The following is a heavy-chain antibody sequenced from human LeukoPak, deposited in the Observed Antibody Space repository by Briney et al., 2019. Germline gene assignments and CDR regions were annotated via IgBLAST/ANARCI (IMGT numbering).Heavy chain of an antibody. Sequence: PPETLSLTCAVYGGSFSGYYWSWIRQPPGKGREWIGEINHSGSTNYNPSLKSRLTISVDTSKNQFSLKLSSVTAADTAVYYCARKKTYYDYVWGSYRYTIFDYWGQGTLVTVSS. D-gene: IGHD3-16*02. V-gene: IGHV4-34*01. CDR3: ARKKTYYDYVWGSYRYTIFDY. CDR2: INHSGST. J-gene: IGHJ4*02. CDR1: GGSFSGYY.